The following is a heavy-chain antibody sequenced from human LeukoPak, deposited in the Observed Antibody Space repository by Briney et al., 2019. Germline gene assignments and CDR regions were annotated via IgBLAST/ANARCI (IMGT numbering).Heavy chain of an antibody. CDR1: GFTFSSYS. Sequence: GGSLRLSCAASGFTFSSYSMNWVRQAPGKGLEWVSSISSSSSYIYYADSVKGRFTISRYNAKNSLYLQMNSLRVEDTAVYYCARESRQWLVLGGVDYWGQGTLVTVSS. V-gene: IGHV3-21*01. D-gene: IGHD6-19*01. J-gene: IGHJ4*02. CDR2: ISSSSSYI. CDR3: ARESRQWLVLGGVDY.